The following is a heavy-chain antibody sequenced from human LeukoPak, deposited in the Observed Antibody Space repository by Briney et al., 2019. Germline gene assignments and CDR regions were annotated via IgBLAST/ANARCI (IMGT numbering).Heavy chain of an antibody. CDR1: GYSISSGYY. CDR3: ARHGGYCSSTSCYAHGAFDI. CDR2: IYHSGST. J-gene: IGHJ3*02. Sequence: SETLSLTCAVSGYSISSGYYWGWIRQPPGKGLEWIGSIYHSGSTYYNPSLKSRVTISVDTSKNQFPLKLSSVTAADTAVYYCARHGGYCSSTSCYAHGAFDIWGQGTMVTVSS. D-gene: IGHD2-2*01. V-gene: IGHV4-38-2*01.